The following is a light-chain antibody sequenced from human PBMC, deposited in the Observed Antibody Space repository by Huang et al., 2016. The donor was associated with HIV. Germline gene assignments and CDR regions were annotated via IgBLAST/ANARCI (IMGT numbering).Light chain of an antibody. CDR2: GAS. V-gene: IGKV1-12*01. CDR3: QQANSFPIT. J-gene: IGKJ5*01. Sequence: DIQMTQSPSSVSASVGDRVTITCRASRRISRWLFLYQQKPGKAPEVLIYGASILQSGVPSRFSGSGSGTDFTLTINSLQPEDFATYFCQQANSFPITFGQGTRLEIK. CDR1: RRISRW.